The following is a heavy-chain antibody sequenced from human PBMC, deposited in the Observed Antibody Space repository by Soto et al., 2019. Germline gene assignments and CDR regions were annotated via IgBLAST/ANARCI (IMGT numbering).Heavy chain of an antibody. CDR3: ASLYYDDTSGYYYVEDV. CDR1: GGSISSGGYS. CDR2: IYHSGST. Sequence: PSETLSLTCAVSGGSISSGGYSWSWIRQPPGKGLEWIGYIYHSGSTYYNPSLKSRVTISVDTSKNQFSLKLSSVTAADTAVYNCASLYYDDTSGYYYVEDVWGQGTLVTVSS. V-gene: IGHV4-30-2*01. J-gene: IGHJ4*02. D-gene: IGHD3-22*01.